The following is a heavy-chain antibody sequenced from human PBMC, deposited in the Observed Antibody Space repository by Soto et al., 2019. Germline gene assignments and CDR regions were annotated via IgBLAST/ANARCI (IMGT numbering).Heavy chain of an antibody. CDR2: MSSDGSKI. CDR1: GFDFTYYA. V-gene: IGHV3-30*18. J-gene: IGHJ4*02. CDR3: AKGEGVGGTLGLFDY. D-gene: IGHD1-26*01. Sequence: QVQLVESGGGAVQPGESLRLSCVASGFDFTYYAMHWVRQAPGKGLESVAVMSSDGSKIHHTDSVKGRFTISRDNSKNTMYLQMNSLRKEDTAVYFCAKGEGVGGTLGLFDYWGQGTLVSVSP.